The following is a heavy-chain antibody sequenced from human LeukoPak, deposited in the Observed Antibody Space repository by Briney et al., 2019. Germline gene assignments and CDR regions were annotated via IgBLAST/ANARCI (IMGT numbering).Heavy chain of an antibody. CDR1: GITFSNYW. V-gene: IGHV3-74*01. CDR3: ASSPVITRD. D-gene: IGHD3-22*01. CDR2: INSDGSKI. J-gene: IGHJ4*02. Sequence: PGGSLRPSCAASGITFSNYWMHWVRQAPGKGLEWVSRINSDGSKITYADSVKGRFAISRDNAKNTPYLQMNSLRVEDTAVYYCASSPVITRDWGQGTLVTVSS.